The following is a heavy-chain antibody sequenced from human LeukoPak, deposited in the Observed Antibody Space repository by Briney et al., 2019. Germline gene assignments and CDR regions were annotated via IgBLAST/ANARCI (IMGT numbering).Heavy chain of an antibody. V-gene: IGHV4-4*02. CDR1: GDSITNPRW. CDR3: ARERSMVRGVSWFDP. D-gene: IGHD3-10*01. J-gene: IGHJ5*02. CDR2: IYYSGTA. Sequence: SETLSLTCAVSGDSITNPRWWSWVRQPPGKGLEWLGEIYYSGTANYNPSLGSRVTISVDKSKNQFSLKLNSVTAADTAVYYCARERSMVRGVSWFDPWGQGTLVTVSS.